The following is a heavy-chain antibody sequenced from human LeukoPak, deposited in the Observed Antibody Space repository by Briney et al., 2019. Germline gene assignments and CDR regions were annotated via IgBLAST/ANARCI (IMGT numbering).Heavy chain of an antibody. Sequence: ASVKVSCKASGYTFTDYFMHWVRQAPGQGLEWMGWINSNTGGTNYAQKFQGRVTMTRDTSISTAYMELSRLRSDDTAVYYCARGAGVGANYFDYWGQGTLVTVSS. CDR1: GYTFTDYF. J-gene: IGHJ4*02. CDR2: INSNTGGT. D-gene: IGHD1-26*01. CDR3: ARGAGVGANYFDY. V-gene: IGHV1-2*02.